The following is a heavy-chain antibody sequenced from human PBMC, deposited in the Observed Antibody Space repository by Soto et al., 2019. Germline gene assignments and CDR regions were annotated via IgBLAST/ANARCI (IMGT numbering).Heavy chain of an antibody. CDR1: GVTIVNYA. CDR3: AKDTGPI. Sequence: LWYTAAGVTIVNYAMHWVRQAPGKGLEWVSGISWNSNTIAYADSVKGRFTISRDNAKNSLYLQMNSLRAEDTAFYYCAKDTGPIWGQGTLVTGSS. J-gene: IGHJ4*02. V-gene: IGHV3-9*01. CDR2: ISWNSNTI.